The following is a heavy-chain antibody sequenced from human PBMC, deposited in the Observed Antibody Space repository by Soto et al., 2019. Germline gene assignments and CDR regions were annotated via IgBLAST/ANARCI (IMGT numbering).Heavy chain of an antibody. CDR1: GYTFTSYG. CDR3: ARDFRYGSPWELLPASNY. CDR2: ISAYNGNT. D-gene: IGHD1-26*01. V-gene: IGHV1-18*01. Sequence: GASVKVSCKASGYTFTSYGISWVRQAPGQGLEWMGWISAYNGNTNYAQKLQGRVTMTTDTPTSTAYMELRSLRSDDTAVYYCARDFRYGSPWELLPASNYWGQGTLVTVSS. J-gene: IGHJ4*02.